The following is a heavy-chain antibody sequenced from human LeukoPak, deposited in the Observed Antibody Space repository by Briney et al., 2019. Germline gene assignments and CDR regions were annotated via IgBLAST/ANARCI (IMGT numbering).Heavy chain of an antibody. CDR2: IKQDGSEK. CDR1: GFTFSIYW. CDR3: ASGLQVTYSSGWLSFFHY. Sequence: GGSLRLSCAASGFTFSIYWMSWVRQAPGKGLEWVANIKQDGSEKYYVDSVKGRFTISRDNAKNSLYLQMNSLRAEDTAVYYCASGLQVTYSSGWLSFFHYWGQGTLVTVSS. J-gene: IGHJ4*02. D-gene: IGHD6-19*01. V-gene: IGHV3-7*01.